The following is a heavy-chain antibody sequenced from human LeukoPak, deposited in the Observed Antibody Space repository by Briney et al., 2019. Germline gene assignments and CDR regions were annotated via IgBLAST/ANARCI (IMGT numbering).Heavy chain of an antibody. CDR3: ARGDYTAMLDY. CDR1: GVSFSGYY. V-gene: IGHV4-34*01. CDR2: INHSGST. D-gene: IGHD5-18*01. J-gene: IGHJ4*02. Sequence: SETLSFTCAVYGVSFSGYYWSWIRQPPGKGLEWIGEINHSGSTNYNPSLKSRVTISVDTSKNQFSLKLSSVTAADTAVYYCARGDYTAMLDYWGQGTLVTVSS.